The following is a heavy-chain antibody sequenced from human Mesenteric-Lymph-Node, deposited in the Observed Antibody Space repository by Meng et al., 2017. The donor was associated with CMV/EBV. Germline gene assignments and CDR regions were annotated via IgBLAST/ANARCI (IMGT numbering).Heavy chain of an antibody. CDR1: GYTFTGYY. CDR3: ARDVVVVPAATNLYYYYGMDV. D-gene: IGHD2-2*01. Sequence: ASVKVSCKASGYTFTGYYMHWVRQAPGQGLEWMGWINPNSGGTNYAQKFQGRVTMTRDTSISTAYMELSRLTSDDTAVYYCARDVVVVPAATNLYYYYGMDVWGQGTTVTVSS. V-gene: IGHV1-2*02. J-gene: IGHJ6*02. CDR2: INPNSGGT.